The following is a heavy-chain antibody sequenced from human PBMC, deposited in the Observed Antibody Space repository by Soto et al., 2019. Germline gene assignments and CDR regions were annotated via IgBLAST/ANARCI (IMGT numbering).Heavy chain of an antibody. V-gene: IGHV1-18*01. CDR3: ARDVVRYCSSTSCLQLNYGMDV. J-gene: IGHJ6*02. Sequence: ASVKVSCKASGYTFTSYGISWVRQAPGQGLEWMGWISAYNGNTNYAQKLQGRVTMTTDTSTSTAYMELRSLRSDDTAVYYCARDVVRYCSSTSCLQLNYGMDVWGQGTTVTVSS. CDR1: GYTFTSYG. D-gene: IGHD2-2*01. CDR2: ISAYNGNT.